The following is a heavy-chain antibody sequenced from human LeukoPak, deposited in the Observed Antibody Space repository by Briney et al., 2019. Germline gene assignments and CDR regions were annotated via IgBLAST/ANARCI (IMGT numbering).Heavy chain of an antibody. Sequence: GGSLRLSCAASGFALSSHWMTWVRQVPGRGPEWVANVNRDGSETYYLDSVKGRFTISKDNAKNSLYLQMNSLRAEDTTLYHCARNNGMDVWGQGTTVIVSS. CDR2: VNRDGSET. J-gene: IGHJ6*02. CDR3: ARNNGMDV. CDR1: GFALSSHW. V-gene: IGHV3-7*03.